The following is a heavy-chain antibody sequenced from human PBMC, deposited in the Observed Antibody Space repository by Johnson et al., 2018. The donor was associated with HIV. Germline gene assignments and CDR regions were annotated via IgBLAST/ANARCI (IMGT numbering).Heavy chain of an antibody. CDR1: GLTFSRYW. CDR2: INSDGSST. J-gene: IGHJ3*02. V-gene: IGHV3-74*01. Sequence: VPLVESGGGLVQPGGSPRLSCAASGLTFSRYWMHWVRQGPGKGLVWVSRINSDGSSTSYADSVKGRFSISRDNAKNTLYLQMNSLRAEDTAVEYCARDGRGLDALDIWGQGTVVTVSS. CDR3: ARDGRGLDALDI. D-gene: IGHD3/OR15-3a*01.